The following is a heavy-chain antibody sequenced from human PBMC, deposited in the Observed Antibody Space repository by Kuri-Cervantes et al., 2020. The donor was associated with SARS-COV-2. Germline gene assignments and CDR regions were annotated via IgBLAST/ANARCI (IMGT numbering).Heavy chain of an antibody. CDR3: ARATSTVIRYYFDY. D-gene: IGHD4-23*01. CDR2: IYHSGST. J-gene: IGHJ4*02. Sequence: SCAVSGGSISSSNWWSWVRQPPGKGLERIGEIYHSGSTNYNPSLKSRVTISVDKSKNQFSLKLSSVTAADTAVYYCARATSTVIRYYFDYWGQGTLVTVSS. V-gene: IGHV4-4*02. CDR1: GGSISSSNW.